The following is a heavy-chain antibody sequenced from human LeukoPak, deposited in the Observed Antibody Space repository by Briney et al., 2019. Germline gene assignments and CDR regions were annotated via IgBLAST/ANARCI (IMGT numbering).Heavy chain of an antibody. CDR3: ASVKWDLSFDF. J-gene: IGHJ4*02. CDR1: GGSINNNDFY. D-gene: IGHD1-26*01. Sequence: RTSETLSLTCTVSGGSINNNDFYWGWIRQPPGKGLEWIGTIYYSGSTYYKSSLKSRVTISEDMSKNQFSLKLSSVTAADTAVYYCASVKWDLSFDFWGQGILVTVSS. CDR2: IYYSGST. V-gene: IGHV4-39*07.